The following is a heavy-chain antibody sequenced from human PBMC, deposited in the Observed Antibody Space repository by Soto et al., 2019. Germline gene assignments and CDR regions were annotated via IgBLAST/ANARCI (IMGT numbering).Heavy chain of an antibody. V-gene: IGHV5-10-1*01. D-gene: IGHD6-6*01. CDR3: ARREAARPGTYYYYGMDV. J-gene: IGHJ6*02. CDR1: GYSFTSYW. CDR2: IDPSDSYT. Sequence: GESLKISCKGSGYSFTSYWISWVRQMPGKGLEWMGRIDPSDSYTNYSPSFQGHVTISADKSISTAYLQWSSLKASDTAMYYCARREAARPGTYYYYGMDVWGQGTTVTVSS.